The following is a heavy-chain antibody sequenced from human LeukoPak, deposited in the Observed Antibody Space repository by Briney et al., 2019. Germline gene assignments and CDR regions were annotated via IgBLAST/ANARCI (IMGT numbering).Heavy chain of an antibody. Sequence: GGSLRLSCAASGFTFSSYSMNWVRQAPGKGRDWVSSISSSSSYIYYADSVKGRFTISRDNAKNSLYLQMNSLRAEDTAVYYCARDPSPPIVVVVAATLDYWGQGTLVTVSS. CDR2: ISSSSSYI. CDR3: ARDPSPPIVVVVAATLDY. V-gene: IGHV3-21*01. J-gene: IGHJ4*02. D-gene: IGHD2-15*01. CDR1: GFTFSSYS.